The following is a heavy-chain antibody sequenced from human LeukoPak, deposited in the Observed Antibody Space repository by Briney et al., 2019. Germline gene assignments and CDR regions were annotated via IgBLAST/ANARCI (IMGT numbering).Heavy chain of an antibody. CDR2: ISSNGGST. CDR1: GFTFSDYA. CDR3: ARDNIAATGTGDY. V-gene: IGHV3-64*01. J-gene: IGHJ4*02. Sequence: GGSLRLSCAASGFTFSDYAMHWVRQAPGKGLEYVSAISSNGGSTYYANSVKGRFTISRDTSKNTLYLQMGSLRAEDTAVYYCARDNIAATGTGDYWGQGTLVTVSS. D-gene: IGHD6-13*01.